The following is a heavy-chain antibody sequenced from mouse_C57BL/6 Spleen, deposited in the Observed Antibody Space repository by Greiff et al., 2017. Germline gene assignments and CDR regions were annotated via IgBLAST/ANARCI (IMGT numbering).Heavy chain of an antibody. CDR3: ARSDSIYSNEGFAY. D-gene: IGHD2-1*01. V-gene: IGHV1-53*01. Sequence: QVQLQQPGTELVKPGASVKLSCKASGYTFTSYWMNWVKQRPGQGLEWIGNINPSTGGTNYNEKFKSKATLTVDKSSSTAYMQLSSLTSEDSAVYYCARSDSIYSNEGFAYWGQGTLVTVSA. J-gene: IGHJ3*01. CDR1: GYTFTSYW. CDR2: INPSTGGT.